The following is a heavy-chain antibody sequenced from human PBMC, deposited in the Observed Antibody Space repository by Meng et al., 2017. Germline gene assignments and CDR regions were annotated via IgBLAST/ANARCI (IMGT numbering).Heavy chain of an antibody. CDR3: ARDTVEAYCGGDCCPLGY. V-gene: IGHV4-34*01. D-gene: IGHD2-21*02. CDR1: VGSFSGYY. J-gene: IGHJ4*02. CDR2: INHSGST. Sequence: QVQLHQLVAGLLKPSETLSLTCAVYVGSFSGYYWSWIRQPPGKGLEWIGEINHSGSTNYNPSLKSRVTISVDTSKNQFSLKLSSVTAADTAVYYCARDTVEAYCGGDCCPLGYWGQGTLVTVSS.